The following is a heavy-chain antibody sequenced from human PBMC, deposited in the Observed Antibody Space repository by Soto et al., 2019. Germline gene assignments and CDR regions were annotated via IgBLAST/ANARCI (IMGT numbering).Heavy chain of an antibody. V-gene: IGHV3-33*01. D-gene: IGHD1-26*01. CDR2: IWYDGSNK. J-gene: IGHJ6*02. Sequence: ESGGGVVQPGRSLRLSCAASGFTFSSYGMHWVRQAPGKGLEWVAVIWYDGSNKYYADSVKGRFTISRDNSKNTLYLQMNSLRAEDTAVYYCARDQEANYYYYGMDVWGQLTTVTVSS. CDR3: ARDQEANYYYYGMDV. CDR1: GFTFSSYG.